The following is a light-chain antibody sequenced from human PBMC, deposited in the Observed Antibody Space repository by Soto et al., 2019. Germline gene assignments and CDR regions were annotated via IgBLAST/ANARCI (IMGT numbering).Light chain of an antibody. CDR3: QQYNSYSIFT. CDR2: DAS. J-gene: IGKJ3*01. V-gene: IGKV1-5*01. Sequence: DIQMTQSPSTLSASVGDRVTITCRASQSISNWLAWYQQKPGKAPKLLIYDASSLESGVPSRFSGSGSGTEFTLTISSLQPDDFATYYCQQYNSYSIFTFGPGTKVDIK. CDR1: QSISNW.